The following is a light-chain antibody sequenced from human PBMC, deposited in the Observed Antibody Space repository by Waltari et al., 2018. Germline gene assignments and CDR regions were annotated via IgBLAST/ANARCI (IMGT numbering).Light chain of an antibody. CDR1: SSDVGGYNS. CDR2: EVT. J-gene: IGLJ3*02. V-gene: IGLV2-8*01. CDR3: SSYADSDNLV. Sequence: QSALTQPPSASGSPGQSVTISCTGTSSDVGGYNSVSWYQPHPGKAPNLMIYEVTKRPSGVPDRFSGSKSGNTASLIVSGLQAEDEADYHCSSYADSDNLVFGGGTKLTVL.